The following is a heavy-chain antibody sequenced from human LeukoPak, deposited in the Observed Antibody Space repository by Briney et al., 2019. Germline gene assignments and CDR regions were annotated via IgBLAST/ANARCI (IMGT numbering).Heavy chain of an antibody. V-gene: IGHV3-23*01. J-gene: IGHJ4*02. Sequence: GGTLRLPCAASGFTFSYYGMNWVRQAPGKGLEWVSGVTGSGTSTYYADSVRGRFTISRDNSKNTLYLQMNSLRVEDTALYYCGRGKSPAAVDDWGQGTLVTVPS. D-gene: IGHD2-2*01. CDR3: GRGKSPAAVDD. CDR2: VTGSGTST. CDR1: GFTFSYYG.